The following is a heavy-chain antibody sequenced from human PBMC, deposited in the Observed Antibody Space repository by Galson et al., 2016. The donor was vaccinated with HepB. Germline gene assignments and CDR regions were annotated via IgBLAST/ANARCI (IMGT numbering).Heavy chain of an antibody. CDR3: ARAYCGGACSSQPYHYYGLDL. CDR1: GYTFSGYY. D-gene: IGHD2-21*02. J-gene: IGHJ6*02. CDR2: INVKDGDT. V-gene: IGHV1-2*02. Sequence: SVKVSCKADGYTFSGYYLHWVRQAPGLGLEWMAWINVKDGDTDYAQTFQGRVTVARDTAVSTGYMEVSRLTSDDTAVYYCARAYCGGACSSQPYHYYGLDLWGQGTTVTVSS.